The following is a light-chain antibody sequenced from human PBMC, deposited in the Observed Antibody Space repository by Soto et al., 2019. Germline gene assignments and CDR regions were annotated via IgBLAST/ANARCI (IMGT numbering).Light chain of an antibody. CDR1: QGVTTN. Sequence: EIVMTQSPATLSVSPGERATLSCRAGQGVTTNFAWYQQKSGQSPRLLIYDVSIRATGVPARFSGTGSETDFTLTISGLQSEYSAVYFCQQYNNWPFSFGQGTRLEIK. CDR2: DVS. V-gene: IGKV3-15*01. J-gene: IGKJ5*01. CDR3: QQYNNWPFS.